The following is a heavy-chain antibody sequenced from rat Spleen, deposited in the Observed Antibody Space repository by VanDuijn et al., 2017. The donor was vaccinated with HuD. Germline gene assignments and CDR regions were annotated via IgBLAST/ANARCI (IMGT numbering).Heavy chain of an antibody. CDR1: GFSLTSSS. Sequence: QVQLKESGPGLVQPSQTLSLTCTVSGFSLTSSSFHWVRQPPGKGLEWMGGIWGDGTTEYNSVLESRLSIIRDTSKSQVFLKVNTLQSDDTAIYFCARSSTVASIRLTHWDQGTLVTVSS. V-gene: IGHV2-1*01. CDR2: IWGDGTT. CDR3: ARSSTVASIRLTH. J-gene: IGHJ3*01. D-gene: IGHD1-2*01.